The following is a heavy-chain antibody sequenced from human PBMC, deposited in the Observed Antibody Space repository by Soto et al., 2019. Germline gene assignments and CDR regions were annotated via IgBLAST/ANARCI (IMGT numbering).Heavy chain of an antibody. CDR3: ASPGENYDFWSGYRFDY. CDR2: IIPIFGTA. Sequence: GASVKVSCKASGGTFSSYAISWVRQAPGQGLEWMGGIIPIFGTANYAQKFQGRVTITADESTSTAYMELSSLRSGDTAVYYCASPGENYDFWSGYRFDYWGQGTLVTVSS. CDR1: GGTFSSYA. D-gene: IGHD3-3*01. J-gene: IGHJ4*02. V-gene: IGHV1-69*13.